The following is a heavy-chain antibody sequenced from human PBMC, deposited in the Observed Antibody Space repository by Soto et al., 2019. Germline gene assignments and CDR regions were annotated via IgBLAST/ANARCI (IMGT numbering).Heavy chain of an antibody. CDR3: ARTSVTRFYFDY. J-gene: IGHJ4*02. Sequence: SETLSLTCSVSGGSIGSYYWSWIRQPPGKGLEWIGYIYYSGSTNYNPSLKSRVTISVDTSKNQFSLKLSSVTAADTAVYYCARTSVTRFYFDYWGQGTVVTVSS. CDR2: IYYSGST. CDR1: GGSIGSYY. V-gene: IGHV4-59*08. D-gene: IGHD3-9*01.